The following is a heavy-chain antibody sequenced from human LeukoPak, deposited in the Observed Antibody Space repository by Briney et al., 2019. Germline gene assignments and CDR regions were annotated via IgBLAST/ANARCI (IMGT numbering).Heavy chain of an antibody. Sequence: GRSLRLSCAASGFTFSTYVMHWVRQAPGKGLEWVAVISYDGVNKYYADSVKGRFTISRDDSKNTVYLQMNSLRVEDTAVYYCARVGSVGATREFDYWGQGTLVTVSS. D-gene: IGHD1-26*01. CDR1: GFTFSTYV. CDR2: ISYDGVNK. V-gene: IGHV3-30-3*01. CDR3: ARVGSVGATREFDY. J-gene: IGHJ4*02.